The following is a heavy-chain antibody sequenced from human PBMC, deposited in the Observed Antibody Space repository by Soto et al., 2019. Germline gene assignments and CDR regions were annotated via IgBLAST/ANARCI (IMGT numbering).Heavy chain of an antibody. Sequence: TSETLSLTCTVSGGSVSSGSYYWSWIRQPPGKGLEWIGYIYYSGSTNYNPSLKSRVTISVDTSKNQFSLKLSSVTAADTAVYYCARETGPDGYYGMDVWGQGTTVTVSS. V-gene: IGHV4-61*01. CDR1: GGSVSSGSYY. CDR3: ARETGPDGYYGMDV. J-gene: IGHJ6*02. CDR2: IYYSGST.